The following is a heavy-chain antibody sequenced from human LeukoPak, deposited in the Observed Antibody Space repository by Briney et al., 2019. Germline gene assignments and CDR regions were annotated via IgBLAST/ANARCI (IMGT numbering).Heavy chain of an antibody. D-gene: IGHD3-16*02. CDR3: AKAIYDYVWGSYRYIDY. CDR2: ISGSGGST. CDR1: GFTFSSYA. J-gene: IGHJ4*02. Sequence: GGSLRLSCAASGFTFSSYAMSWVRQAPGKGLEWVSAISGSGGSTYYADSVKGRFTISRDNSKNTLYLQMNSLRAEDTAVYYCAKAIYDYVWGSYRYIDYWGRGTLVTVSS. V-gene: IGHV3-23*01.